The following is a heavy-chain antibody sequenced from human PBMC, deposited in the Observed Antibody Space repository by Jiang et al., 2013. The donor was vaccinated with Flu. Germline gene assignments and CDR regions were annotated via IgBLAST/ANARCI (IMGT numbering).Heavy chain of an antibody. CDR1: GDSFTNTNYY. CDR2: VYYGST. Sequence: GSGLVKPSETLSLTCTVSGDSFTNTNYYWGWIRLPPGKGLEWIGSVYYGSTYYNPSLSSRVTISADTSKKQFSLNLSSVTAADTAVYYCARHRGGRYRGNYYFFDYWGQGTLVTVSS. V-gene: IGHV4-39*01. D-gene: IGHD1-26*01. CDR3: ARHRGGRYRGNYYFFDY. J-gene: IGHJ4*02.